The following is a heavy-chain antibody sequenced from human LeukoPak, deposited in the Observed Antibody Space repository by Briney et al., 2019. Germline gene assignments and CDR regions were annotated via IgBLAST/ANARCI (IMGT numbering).Heavy chain of an antibody. CDR2: ISGSGGST. Sequence: PGGSLRLSCAASGFTFSSYAMSWVRQAPGKGLEWVSAISGSGGSTYYADSVKGRFTISRDNSKNTLYLQMNSLRAEDTAVCYCAKKEGSGYDYYYYYYMDVWGKGTTVTVSS. D-gene: IGHD5-12*01. CDR3: AKKEGSGYDYYYYYYMDV. V-gene: IGHV3-23*01. J-gene: IGHJ6*03. CDR1: GFTFSSYA.